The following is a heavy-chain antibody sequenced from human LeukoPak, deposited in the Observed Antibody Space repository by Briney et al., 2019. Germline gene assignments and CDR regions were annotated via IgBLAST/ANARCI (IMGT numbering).Heavy chain of an antibody. D-gene: IGHD2/OR15-2a*01. CDR3: AKGQGTRIGRFEY. J-gene: IGHJ4*02. CDR1: VFPLSSYD. CDR2: IGDSDDNT. V-gene: IGHV3-23*01. Sequence: GGSLRLSCAASVFPLSSYDMQWVPQAPGKGLEWVSSIGDSDDNTYYAASVKGRYNIHRHNSKHTVSLQAETQRADHTAVYYCAKGQGTRIGRFEYWGQGTLVTVSS.